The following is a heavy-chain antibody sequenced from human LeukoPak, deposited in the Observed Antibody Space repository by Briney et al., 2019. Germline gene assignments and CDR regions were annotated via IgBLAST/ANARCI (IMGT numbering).Heavy chain of an antibody. J-gene: IGHJ1*01. CDR2: ISWNSGSI. D-gene: IGHD3-22*01. CDR3: AKGTYYYDSSGLRAQYFQH. Sequence: GGSLRLSCAASGFTFDDYAMHWVRQAPGKGLEWVSGISWNSGSIGYADSVKGRFTISRDNAKNSLYLQMNSLRAEDTALYYCAKGTYYYDSSGLRAQYFQHWGQGTLVTVSS. CDR1: GFTFDDYA. V-gene: IGHV3-9*01.